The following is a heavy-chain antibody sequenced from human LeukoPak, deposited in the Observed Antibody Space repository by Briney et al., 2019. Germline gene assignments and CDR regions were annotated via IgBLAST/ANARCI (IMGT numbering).Heavy chain of an antibody. J-gene: IGHJ5*02. Sequence: SVKVSCKASGGTFSSYAISWVRQAPEQGLEWMGRIIPIFGTANYAQKFQGRVTITADESTSTAYMELSSLRSEDTAVYYCARDYIVVVPAAKGSWFDPWGQGTLVTVSS. CDR3: ARDYIVVVPAAKGSWFDP. D-gene: IGHD2-2*01. V-gene: IGHV1-69*13. CDR2: IIPIFGTA. CDR1: GGTFSSYA.